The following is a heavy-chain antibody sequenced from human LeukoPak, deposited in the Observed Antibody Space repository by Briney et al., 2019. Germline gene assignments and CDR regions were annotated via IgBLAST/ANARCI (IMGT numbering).Heavy chain of an antibody. CDR3: ARDTIFGVPPDY. D-gene: IGHD3-3*01. V-gene: IGHV3-7*01. CDR2: IKQDGSEK. Sequence: GGSLRLSCSASGFTFSSYWMSWVRQAPGKGLEWVANIKQDGSEKYYVDSVKGRFTISRDNAKNSLYLQMNSLRVEDTAVYYCARDTIFGVPPDYWGQGTLVTVSS. J-gene: IGHJ4*02. CDR1: GFTFSSYW.